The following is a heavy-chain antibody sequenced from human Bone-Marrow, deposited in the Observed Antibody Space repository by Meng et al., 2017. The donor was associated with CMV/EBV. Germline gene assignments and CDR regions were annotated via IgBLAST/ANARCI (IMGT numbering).Heavy chain of an antibody. Sequence: SETLSLTCTVSGGSISSSSYYWGWIRQPPGKGLEWIGSIYYSGSTYYNPSLKSRVTISVDTSKNQFSLKLSSVTAADTAVYYCARERVYCSSTSCYLSYFAYWGQGTRVTGSS. V-gene: IGHV4-39*07. CDR3: ARERVYCSSTSCYLSYFAY. CDR1: GGSISSSSYY. CDR2: IYYSGST. J-gene: IGHJ4*02. D-gene: IGHD2-2*01.